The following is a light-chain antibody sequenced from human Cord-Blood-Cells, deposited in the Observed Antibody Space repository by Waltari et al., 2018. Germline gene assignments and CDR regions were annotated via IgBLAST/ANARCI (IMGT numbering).Light chain of an antibody. CDR3: CSYAGSWV. CDR1: SSDVGSYNI. V-gene: IGLV2-23*01. CDR2: EGS. Sequence: QSALTQPASVSGPPGQSITISCTGTSSDVGSYNIVSWYQQHPAKAPKRMIYEGSKRPSGVSNRFSGSKSGNTASLTISGLQAEDEADYYCCSYAGSWVFGGGTKLTVL. J-gene: IGLJ3*02.